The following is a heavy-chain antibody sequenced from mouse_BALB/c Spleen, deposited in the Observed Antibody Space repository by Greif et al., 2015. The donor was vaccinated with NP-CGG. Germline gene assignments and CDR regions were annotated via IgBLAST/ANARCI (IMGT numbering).Heavy chain of an antibody. J-gene: IGHJ4*01. CDR2: ISSGSSTI. CDR1: GFTLSSFG. CDR3: ARAVGAMDY. Sequence: EVQLVESGGGLVQPGGSRKLSRAASGFTLSSFGMHWVRQAPEKGLEWVAYISSGSSTIYYADTVKGRFTISRDNPKNTLFLQMTSLRPEDTAMYYCARAVGAMDYWGQGTSVTVSS. V-gene: IGHV5-17*02.